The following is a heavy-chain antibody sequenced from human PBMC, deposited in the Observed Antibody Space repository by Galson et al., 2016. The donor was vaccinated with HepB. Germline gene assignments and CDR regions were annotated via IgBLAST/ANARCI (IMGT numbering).Heavy chain of an antibody. Sequence: SVKVSCKASGGSFSTYTTSWLRQAPGQGPEWMGGIIPIFGAANYAQKFQGRVTMTADESTSTAYMELTSLSSEDTAVYYCARDRPGIAALFASWGQRTLVTVSS. CDR3: ARDRPGIAALFAS. J-gene: IGHJ1*01. V-gene: IGHV1-69*13. D-gene: IGHD6-6*01. CDR1: GGSFSTYT. CDR2: IIPIFGAA.